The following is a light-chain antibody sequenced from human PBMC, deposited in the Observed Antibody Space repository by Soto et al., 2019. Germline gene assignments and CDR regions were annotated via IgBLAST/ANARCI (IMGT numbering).Light chain of an antibody. Sequence: DIQMTQSPSTLSASVGDRVTITCRASQDINNWLAWYQQKPGNAPKFQIYDASTLQNGVPSRFSGSGSGTEFTLTISSLHPDDIATYYCQQYNSRRTFGQGTKVEIK. CDR2: DAS. CDR1: QDINNW. V-gene: IGKV1-5*01. CDR3: QQYNSRRT. J-gene: IGKJ1*01.